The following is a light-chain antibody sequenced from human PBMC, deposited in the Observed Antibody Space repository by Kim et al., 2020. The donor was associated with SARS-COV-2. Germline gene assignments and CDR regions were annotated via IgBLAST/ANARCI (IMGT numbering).Light chain of an antibody. J-gene: IGLJ3*02. CDR1: NSDVGSYNL. Sequence: QSVLTQPASVSGSPGQSITISCTGTNSDVGSYNLVSWYQQHPGKAPKLIIYEGSKRPSGVSNRFSGSTSGNTASLTISGLQTEDEADYYCCSYASSSPWGFGGGTKLTFL. V-gene: IGLV2-23*01. CDR3: CSYASSSPWG. CDR2: EGS.